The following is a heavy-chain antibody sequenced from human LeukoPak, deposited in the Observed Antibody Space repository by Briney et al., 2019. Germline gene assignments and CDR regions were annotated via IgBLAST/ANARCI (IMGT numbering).Heavy chain of an antibody. Sequence: GGSLRLSCAASGFTFSNYTMNWVRQAPGKGLEWVSSITSSSTYLYYADSVKGRFTIYRDNAKNSLYLQMSSLRAEDTAVYYCARDNRSSGWWGASGYWGQGTLVTVSS. D-gene: IGHD6-19*01. V-gene: IGHV3-21*01. CDR1: GFTFSNYT. J-gene: IGHJ4*02. CDR2: ITSSSTYL. CDR3: ARDNRSSGWWGASGY.